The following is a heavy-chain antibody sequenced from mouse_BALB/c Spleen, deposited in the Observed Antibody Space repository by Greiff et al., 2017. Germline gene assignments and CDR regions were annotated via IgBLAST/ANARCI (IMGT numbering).Heavy chain of an antibody. J-gene: IGHJ3*01. D-gene: IGHD2-4*01. CDR1: GYAFTNYL. Sequence: QVQLQQSGAELVRPGTSVKVSCKASGYAFTNYLIEWVKQRPGQGLEWIGVINPGSGGTNYNEKFKGKATLTADKSSSTAYMQLSSLTSDDSAVYFCARRTMITPFAYWGQGTLVTVSA. CDR2: INPGSGGT. CDR3: ARRTMITPFAY. V-gene: IGHV1-54*01.